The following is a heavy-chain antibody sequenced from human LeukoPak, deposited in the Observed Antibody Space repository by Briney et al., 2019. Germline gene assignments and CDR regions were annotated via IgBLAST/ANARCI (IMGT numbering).Heavy chain of an antibody. CDR2: ISAYNGNT. CDR3: ARTPRSGTFYYFDY. V-gene: IGHV1-18*01. J-gene: IGHJ4*02. Sequence: ASVKVSCKASGYTFTSYGISWVRQAPGQGLEWMGWISAYNGNTNYAQKLQGRVTMTTDTSTSTAYMELRSLRSDDTAVYYYARTPRSGTFYYFDYWGQGTLVTVSS. CDR1: GYTFTSYG.